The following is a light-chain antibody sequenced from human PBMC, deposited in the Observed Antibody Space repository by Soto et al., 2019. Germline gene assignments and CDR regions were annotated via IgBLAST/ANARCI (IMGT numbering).Light chain of an antibody. CDR2: GAS. CDR3: QQYNDWPPKRT. CDR1: QSITTN. J-gene: IGKJ1*01. Sequence: EVVMTQSPVTLSVSPGERATLSCRASQSITTNLAWYQQKPGQAPRLLIYGASTRATGVPARFSSSGSGTQFTLTISSLQSEDFALYYCQQYNDWPPKRTFGQGTRVDFK. V-gene: IGKV3-15*01.